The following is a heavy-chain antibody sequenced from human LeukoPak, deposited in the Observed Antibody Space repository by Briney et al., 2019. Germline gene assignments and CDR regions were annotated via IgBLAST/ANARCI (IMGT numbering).Heavy chain of an antibody. J-gene: IGHJ4*02. CDR2: IYYSGST. Sequence: SETLSLTCTVSGGSFRSYYWSWIRQSPGKVLEWIGYIYYSGSTNYNPSLKSRVTISLDTSKNQFSLKLSSVTAADTAVYYCARGIGSFYYFDYWGQGARGTVSS. CDR1: GGSFRSYY. D-gene: IGHD2-15*01. V-gene: IGHV4-59*01. CDR3: ARGIGSFYYFDY.